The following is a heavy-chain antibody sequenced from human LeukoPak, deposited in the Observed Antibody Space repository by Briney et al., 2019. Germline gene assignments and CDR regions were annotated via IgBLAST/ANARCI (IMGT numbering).Heavy chain of an antibody. CDR3: ARVEPPSDY. Sequence: PGGSLRLSCAASGFTFSSYEMNCVRQAPGKGLEWVSYISSSGSTIYYADSVKGRFTISRDNTKNSLYLHMNSLRAEDTAVYYCARVEPPSDYWGQGTLVTVSS. J-gene: IGHJ4*02. V-gene: IGHV3-48*03. D-gene: IGHD1-14*01. CDR1: GFTFSSYE. CDR2: ISSSGSTI.